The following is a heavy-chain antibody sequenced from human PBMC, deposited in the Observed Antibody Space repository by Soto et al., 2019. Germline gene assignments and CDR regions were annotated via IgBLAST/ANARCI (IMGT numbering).Heavy chain of an antibody. CDR2: IIPIFGTA. D-gene: IGHD6-13*01. J-gene: IGHJ6*02. CDR3: ARDQTPRRGSSCYYYYYGMDV. CDR1: GGTFSSYA. V-gene: IGHV1-69*12. Sequence: QVQLVQSGAEVKKPGSSVKVSCKASGGTFSSYAISWVRQAPGQGLEWMGGIIPIFGTANYAQKFQGRVTITADESTSTAYMELSSLRSEDTAVYYCARDQTPRRGSSCYYYYYGMDVWGQGTTVTVSS.